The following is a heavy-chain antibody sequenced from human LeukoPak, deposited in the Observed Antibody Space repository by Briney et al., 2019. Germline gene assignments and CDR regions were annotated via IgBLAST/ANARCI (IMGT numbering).Heavy chain of an antibody. D-gene: IGHD1-26*01. J-gene: IGHJ4*02. CDR2: IYHSGST. V-gene: IGHV4-38-2*02. CDR1: GYSISSGYY. CDR3: ARVGGLVGAGY. Sequence: PSETLSLTCTVPGYSISSGYYWGWIRQPPEKGLEWIGSIYHSGSTYYNPSLKSRVTISVDTSKNQFSLKLSSVTAADTAVYYCARVGGLVGAGYWGQGTLVTVSS.